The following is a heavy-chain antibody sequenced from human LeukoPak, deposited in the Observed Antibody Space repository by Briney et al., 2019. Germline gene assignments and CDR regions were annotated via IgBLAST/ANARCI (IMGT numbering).Heavy chain of an antibody. J-gene: IGHJ4*02. CDR3: AKDDGWLQLGGVDY. CDR1: GFTFSTYG. Sequence: GGSLRLSCAASGFTFSTYGMHWDRQAPGKGLEWVTFIQYDGTNKYYADSVKGRFTISRDNSKNTLFLQMSSLRAEDTAVYYCAKDDGWLQLGGVDYWGQGTLVTVSS. V-gene: IGHV3-30*02. CDR2: IQYDGTNK. D-gene: IGHD5-24*01.